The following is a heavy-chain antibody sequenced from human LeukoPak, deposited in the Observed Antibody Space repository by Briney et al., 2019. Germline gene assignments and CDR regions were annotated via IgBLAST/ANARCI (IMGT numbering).Heavy chain of an antibody. J-gene: IGHJ6*03. CDR1: GGTFSSYA. V-gene: IGHV1-69*13. D-gene: IGHD5-18*01. CDR2: IIPIFGTA. Sequence: SVKVSCKASGGTFSSYAISWVRQAPGQGLEWMGGIIPIFGTANYAQKFQGRVTITADESTSTAYMELSSLRSEDTAVYYCARDSVSWIQLWSTVAYYYYYYMDVWGKGTTVTVSS. CDR3: ARDSVSWIQLWSTVAYYYYYYMDV.